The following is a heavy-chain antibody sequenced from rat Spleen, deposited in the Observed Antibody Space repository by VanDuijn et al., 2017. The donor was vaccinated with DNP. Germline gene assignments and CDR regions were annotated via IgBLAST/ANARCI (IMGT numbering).Heavy chain of an antibody. J-gene: IGHJ3*01. D-gene: IGHD1-6*01. CDR3: TTGYYGYWFAY. V-gene: IGHV5-27*01. CDR2: ISTSGGST. Sequence: EGQLVEAGGGLVQPGRSLKLAWGAAGGTARNEDRAGGRQAPTKGLEWVASISTSGGSTYYGDSVKGRFTISRDNAKSTLYLQMNSLRSEDMATYYCTTGYYGYWFAYWGQGTLVTVSS. CDR1: GGTARNED.